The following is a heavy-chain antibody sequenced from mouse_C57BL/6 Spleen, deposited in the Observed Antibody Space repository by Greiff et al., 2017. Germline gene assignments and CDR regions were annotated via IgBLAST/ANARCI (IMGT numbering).Heavy chain of an antibody. J-gene: IGHJ2*01. V-gene: IGHV5-4*01. CDR3: ARQDSYYSNLDY. CDR2: ISDGGSYT. Sequence: EVQGVESGGGLVKPGGSLKLSCAASGFTFSSYAMSWVRQTPEKRLEWVATISDGGSYTYYPDNVKGRFTISRDNAKNNLYLQMSHLKSEDTAMYYCARQDSYYSNLDYWGQGTTLTVSS. CDR1: GFTFSSYA. D-gene: IGHD2-5*01.